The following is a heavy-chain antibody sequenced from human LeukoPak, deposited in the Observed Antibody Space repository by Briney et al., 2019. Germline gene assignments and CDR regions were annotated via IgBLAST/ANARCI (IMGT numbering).Heavy chain of an antibody. V-gene: IGHV4-59*08. CDR2: IYYSGST. CDR1: GGSISSYY. J-gene: IGHJ6*02. CDR3: ARHRRYYYYGMDV. Sequence: SETLSLTCTVSGGSISSYYWSWIRQPPGKGLEWIGYIYYSGSTNYNPSLKSRVTISVDTSKNQFSLKLSSVTAADTAVYYCARHRRYYYYGMDVWAKGPRSPSP.